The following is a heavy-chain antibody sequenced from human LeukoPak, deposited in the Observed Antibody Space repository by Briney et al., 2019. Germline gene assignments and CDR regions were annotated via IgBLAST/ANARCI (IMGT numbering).Heavy chain of an antibody. J-gene: IGHJ6*03. CDR3: AKGTTGWIYYYYYYMDV. CDR2: INPNTGTT. D-gene: IGHD6-19*01. Sequence: GASVKVSCKASGYTFTDYYMHWVRQAPGQGLEWMGWINPNTGTTNYAQNFQGRVTMTRDTSINTAYLEVSSLRSDDTAVYYCAKGTTGWIYYYYYYMDVWGKGTTVTVSS. V-gene: IGHV1-2*02. CDR1: GYTFTDYY.